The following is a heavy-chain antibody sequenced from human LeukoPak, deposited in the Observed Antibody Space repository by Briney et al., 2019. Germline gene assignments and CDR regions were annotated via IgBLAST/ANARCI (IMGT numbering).Heavy chain of an antibody. CDR1: GFTFTSYW. V-gene: IGHV3-74*01. CDR3: ASPGVGFDY. J-gene: IGHJ4*02. Sequence: PGGSLRLSCAAAGFTFTSYWMQWVRQAPGKGLVWRSRINSDGTIKSYADSLEARFTISRDNAKNTVYLQMNSLSAEDTAVYYCASPGVGFDYWGQGALVTVSS. CDR2: INSDGTIK.